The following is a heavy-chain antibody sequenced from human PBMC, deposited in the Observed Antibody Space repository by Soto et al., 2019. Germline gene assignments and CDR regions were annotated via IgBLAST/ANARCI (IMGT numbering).Heavy chain of an antibody. CDR3: ADYDSSGTFDY. V-gene: IGHV4-39*01. CDR1: GGSISSSSYY. J-gene: IGHJ4*02. Sequence: QLQLQESGPGLVKPSETLSLTCAVSGGSISSSSYYWGWIRQPPGKGLEWIGSIYYSGSTYYNPSLKSRVTISVDTSKNQFSLKLSSVTAADTAVYYCADYDSSGTFDYWGQGTLVTVSS. CDR2: IYYSGST. D-gene: IGHD3-22*01.